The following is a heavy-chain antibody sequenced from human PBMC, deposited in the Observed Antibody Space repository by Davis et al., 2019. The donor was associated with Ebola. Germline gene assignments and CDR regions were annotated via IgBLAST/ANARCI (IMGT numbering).Heavy chain of an antibody. CDR1: GFTFSSYS. Sequence: PGRSLRLSCAASGFTFSSYSMHWVRQAPGKGLEWVSYISSSSTIYYADSVKGRFTISRDNAKNSLYLQMNSLRAEDTAVYYCAGEGNPPLPDYWGQGTLVTVSS. J-gene: IGHJ4*02. CDR3: AGEGNPPLPDY. V-gene: IGHV3-48*04. CDR2: ISSSSTI.